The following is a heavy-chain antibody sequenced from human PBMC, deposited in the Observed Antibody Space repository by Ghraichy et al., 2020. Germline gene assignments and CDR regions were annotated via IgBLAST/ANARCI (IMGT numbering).Heavy chain of an antibody. CDR2: IYYSGST. Sequence: SQTLSLTCTVSGGSISSSSYYWGWIRQPPGKGLEWIGSIYYSGSTYYNPSLKSRVTISVDTSKNQFSLKLSSVTAADTAVYYCARHRHEMATVPFDYWGQGTLVTVSS. J-gene: IGHJ4*02. CDR3: ARHRHEMATVPFDY. D-gene: IGHD5-24*01. V-gene: IGHV4-39*01. CDR1: GGSISSSSYY.